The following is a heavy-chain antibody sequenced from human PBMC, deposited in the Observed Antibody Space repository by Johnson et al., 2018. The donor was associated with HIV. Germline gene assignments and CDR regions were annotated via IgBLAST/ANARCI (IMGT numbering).Heavy chain of an antibody. J-gene: IGHJ3*02. D-gene: IGHD3-22*01. CDR2: IWYDGSNK. Sequence: QLVESGGGVVQPGRSLRLSCAASGFTFSSYGMHWVRQAPGKGLEWVAVIWYDGSNKYYADSVKGRFTISRDNSKNTLYLQMNSLRAEDTAVYYCAKSNPMIVVVDAFDIWGQGTMVTVSS. V-gene: IGHV3-33*06. CDR3: AKSNPMIVVVDAFDI. CDR1: GFTFSSYG.